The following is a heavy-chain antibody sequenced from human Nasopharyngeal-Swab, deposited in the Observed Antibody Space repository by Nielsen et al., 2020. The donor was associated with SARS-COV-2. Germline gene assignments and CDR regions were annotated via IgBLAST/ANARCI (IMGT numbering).Heavy chain of an antibody. CDR1: GYMFTSSW. CDR3: ARRPEMATIRAFDI. J-gene: IGHJ3*02. V-gene: IGHV5-51*01. Sequence: GGSLRLSCRASGYMFTSSWIGWVRQMPGKGLEWMGIIYPGDSDTRYSPSFQGQVTISADKSISTAYLQWSSLKASDTAMYYCARRPEMATIRAFDIWGQGTMVTVSS. CDR2: IYPGDSDT. D-gene: IGHD5-24*01.